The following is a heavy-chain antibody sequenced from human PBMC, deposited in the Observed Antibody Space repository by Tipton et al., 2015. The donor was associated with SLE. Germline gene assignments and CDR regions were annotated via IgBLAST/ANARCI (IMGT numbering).Heavy chain of an antibody. CDR2: VSPSGGT. Sequence: TLSLTCTVSGGSLNNHFCSWIRQSAGKGLEWIGRVSPSGGTNYNPSLESRVTISVDTSKNQFSLRLTSVTAADTAVYYCARAILTGYYFFDYWGQGTLVTASS. CDR1: GGSLNNHF. J-gene: IGHJ4*02. CDR3: ARAILTGYYFFDY. D-gene: IGHD3-9*01. V-gene: IGHV4-4*07.